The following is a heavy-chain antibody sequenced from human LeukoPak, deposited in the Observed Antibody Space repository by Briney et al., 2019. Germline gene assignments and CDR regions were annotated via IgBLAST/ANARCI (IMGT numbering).Heavy chain of an antibody. CDR1: GYTFTGYY. CDR3: ARDLPYYDSSGYYFHDY. D-gene: IGHD3-22*01. CDR2: INPKSGGT. J-gene: IGHJ4*02. V-gene: IGHV1-2*06. Sequence: SXXVSCKASGYTFTGYYMHWVRQAPGQGLEGMGRINPKSGGTNYAQKFHGRVTMTSDTSISTAYMELSRLRSDDTAVYYCARDLPYYDSSGYYFHDYWGQGTLVTVSS.